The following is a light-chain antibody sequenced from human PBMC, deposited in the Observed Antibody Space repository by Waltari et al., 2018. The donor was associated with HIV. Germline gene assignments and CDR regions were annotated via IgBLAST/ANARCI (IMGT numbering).Light chain of an antibody. CDR1: NSDVGNYNL. CDR2: DDN. CDR3: SSSANSSSLL. J-gene: IGLJ2*01. V-gene: IGLV2-23*01. Sequence: HSALTQPASVSASPGQSITISCTGANSDVGNYNLVSWYQQRPGNAPRLMIYDDNKRPSVISIRFSGSKSGNTASLKISGLQVDDEAIYYCSSSANSSSLLFGAGTTVT.